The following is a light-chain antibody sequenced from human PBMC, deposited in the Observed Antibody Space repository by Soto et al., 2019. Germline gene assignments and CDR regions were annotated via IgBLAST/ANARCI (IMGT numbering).Light chain of an antibody. Sequence: QSALTQPASVSGSPGQSITISCTGTSSDVGGYNYVSWYQQHPGKAPKLMIYEVSNRPSGVSNRFSGSKSDNTASLTISGLQAEDEADYFCSSYGSTSTRYVFGTGTQLTVL. J-gene: IGLJ1*01. V-gene: IGLV2-14*01. CDR1: SSDVGGYNY. CDR3: SSYGSTSTRYV. CDR2: EVS.